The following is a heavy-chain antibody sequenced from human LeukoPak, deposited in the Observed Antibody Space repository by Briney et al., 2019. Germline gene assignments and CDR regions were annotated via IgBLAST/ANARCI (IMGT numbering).Heavy chain of an antibody. CDR3: ARDQHGIAAAGLGQIDY. CDR2: ISKDGREK. V-gene: IGHV3-7*01. D-gene: IGHD6-13*01. Sequence: GGSLRLSCAASELIFSDFCMTWVRQSPGKGLEWVATISKDGREKYYVDSVKGRFTISRDNAENSLYLQMNSLRAEDTAVYYCARDQHGIAAAGLGQIDYWGQGTLVTVSS. CDR1: ELIFSDFC. J-gene: IGHJ4*02.